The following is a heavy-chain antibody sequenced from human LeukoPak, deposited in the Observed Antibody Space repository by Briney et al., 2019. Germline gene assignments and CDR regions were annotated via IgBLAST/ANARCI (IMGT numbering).Heavy chain of an antibody. J-gene: IGHJ2*01. CDR2: ISWNSGSI. D-gene: IGHD6-13*01. CDR1: GFTFDDYA. Sequence: GRSLRLSCAASGFTFDDYAMHWVRQAPGKGLEWVSGISWNSGSIGYADSVKGRFTISRDNAKNSLYLQMNSLRAEDMALYYCAKGALSSSWYLPQSGYFDLWGRGTLVTVSS. V-gene: IGHV3-9*03. CDR3: AKGALSSSWYLPQSGYFDL.